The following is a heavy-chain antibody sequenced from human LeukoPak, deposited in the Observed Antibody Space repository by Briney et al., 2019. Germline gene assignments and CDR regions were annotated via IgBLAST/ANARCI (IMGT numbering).Heavy chain of an antibody. D-gene: IGHD5-18*01. CDR3: ARPGVGSGRYGAFDI. V-gene: IGHV4-59*08. CDR2: IYYTGST. Sequence: PSETLSLTCTVSGGSISRYYWSWIRQPPGKGLEWIGYIYYTGSTNYNPSLKSRVTISLDTSNNQFSLKLSSVTAADTAVYYCARPGVGSGRYGAFDIWGQGTLVTVSS. J-gene: IGHJ3*02. CDR1: GGSISRYY.